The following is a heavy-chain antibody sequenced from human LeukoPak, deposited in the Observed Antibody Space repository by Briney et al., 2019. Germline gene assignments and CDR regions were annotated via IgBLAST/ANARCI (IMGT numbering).Heavy chain of an antibody. V-gene: IGHV1-18*01. D-gene: IGHD6-19*01. J-gene: IGHJ6*02. Sequence: GASVKVSRKASGYTFTSYGISWVRQAPGQGLEWMGWISAYNGNTNYAQKLQGRVTMTTDTSTSTAYMELRSLRSDDTAVYYCARDLLVGSSGWPDYYYYGMDVWGQGTTVTVSS. CDR1: GYTFTSYG. CDR2: ISAYNGNT. CDR3: ARDLLVGSSGWPDYYYYGMDV.